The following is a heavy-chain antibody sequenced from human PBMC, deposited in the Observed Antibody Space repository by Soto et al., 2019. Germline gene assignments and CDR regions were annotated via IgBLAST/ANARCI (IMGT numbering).Heavy chain of an antibody. CDR2: IYYSGRT. J-gene: IGHJ4*02. D-gene: IGHD6-13*01. Sequence: QVQLQESGPGLVKPSQTLSLTCTVSGGSISSGGYFWSWVRQHPGKGLEWIGNIYYSGRTYYNPSLKSRFTISVDKSKNQFSLNLSSVTAADTAVYYCARFAKEENPKVGSWYYFDYWGQGTRVTVSS. CDR1: GGSISSGGYF. CDR3: ARFAKEENPKVGSWYYFDY. V-gene: IGHV4-31*03.